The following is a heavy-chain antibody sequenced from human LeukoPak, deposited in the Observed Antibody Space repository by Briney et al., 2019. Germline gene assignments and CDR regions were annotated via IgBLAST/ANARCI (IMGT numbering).Heavy chain of an antibody. D-gene: IGHD5-18*01. CDR3: ARDRRLPIDFDY. CDR2: INAGNGNT. CDR1: GYTFTSYA. Sequence: GASVKVSCKASGYTFTSYAMHWVRQAPGQRLEWMGWINAGNGNTKYSQKLQGRVTITRDTSASTAYMELSSLRSEDTAVYYCARDRRLPIDFDYWGQGTLVTVSS. J-gene: IGHJ4*02. V-gene: IGHV1-3*01.